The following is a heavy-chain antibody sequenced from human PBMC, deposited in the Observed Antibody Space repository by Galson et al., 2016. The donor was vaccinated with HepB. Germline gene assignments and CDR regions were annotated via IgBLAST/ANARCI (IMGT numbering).Heavy chain of an antibody. V-gene: IGHV3-23*01. CDR2: ITGSGGWI. CDR1: GFTFSSYA. D-gene: IGHD2-15*01. Sequence: SLRLSCAAPGFTFSSYAMSWVRQAPGKGLEWVSTITGSGGWIKYADSVKGRLITSRDNSKNTLYLQLNSLRAEDTAVYYCAKDGGYCSDATCYYRNSWGQGTLVTVSS. J-gene: IGHJ4*02. CDR3: AKDGGYCSDATCYYRNS.